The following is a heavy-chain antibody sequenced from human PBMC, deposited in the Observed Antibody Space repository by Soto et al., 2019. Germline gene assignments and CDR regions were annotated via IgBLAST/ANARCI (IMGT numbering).Heavy chain of an antibody. CDR2: IHNSGSP. J-gene: IGHJ6*02. CDR3: ARDRYGLDV. Sequence: SETLSLTCSVSGASIYNGGYFWIWIRQSPGKGLEWIGHIHNSGSPYKNPSLKSRVTISADTSMNQFSLKLTSLSAADTAVYFCARDRYGLDVWGQGTTVTVSS. V-gene: IGHV4-30-4*01. CDR1: GASIYNGGYF.